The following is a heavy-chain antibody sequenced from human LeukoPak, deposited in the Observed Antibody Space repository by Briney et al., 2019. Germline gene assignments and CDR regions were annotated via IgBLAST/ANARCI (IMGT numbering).Heavy chain of an antibody. CDR2: ISTSGSTI. J-gene: IGHJ3*02. D-gene: IGHD4-17*01. V-gene: IGHV3-48*02. CDR3: ARDYAYAFDI. Sequence: PGGSLRLSCAASGFTFSSYSMNWVRQAPGKGLEWVSCISTSGSTIYYADSVKGRFTISRDNAKNSLFLQMNSLRDEDTAVYYCARDYAYAFDIWGQGTMVTVSS. CDR1: GFTFSSYS.